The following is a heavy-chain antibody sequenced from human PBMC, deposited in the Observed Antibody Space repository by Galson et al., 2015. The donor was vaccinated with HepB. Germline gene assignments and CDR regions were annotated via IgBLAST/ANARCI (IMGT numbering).Heavy chain of an antibody. D-gene: IGHD2-2*01. CDR2: ISRSSSNR. CDR3: TRDRYCTSTTCSGYYYGMDV. CDR1: GFTFSTYS. V-gene: IGHV3-48*02. Sequence: SLRLSCAASGFTFSTYSMNWVRQAPGKGLEWISYISRSSSNRYYADSVNGRLTISRDDAKNSLYLQMNSLRDADTAVYYCTRDRYCTSTTCSGYYYGMDVWGQGTTVTVSS. J-gene: IGHJ6*02.